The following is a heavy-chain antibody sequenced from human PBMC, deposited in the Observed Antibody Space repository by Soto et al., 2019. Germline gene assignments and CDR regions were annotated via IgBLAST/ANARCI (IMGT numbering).Heavy chain of an antibody. J-gene: IGHJ4*02. D-gene: IGHD4-17*01. CDR3: ARSGDYVVFDF. CDR1: GDSFSSGDYK. Sequence: QVQLQESGPGLVKPSQTLSLTCTVSGDSFSSGDYKWSWIRQPPGKGLAWIGYTYYSGYTYNNPSLKSRLTMSVDTSKNQFSRKLSSVTAADTAVYFCARSGDYVVFDFWGQGARVTVS. CDR2: TYYSGYT. V-gene: IGHV4-30-4*01.